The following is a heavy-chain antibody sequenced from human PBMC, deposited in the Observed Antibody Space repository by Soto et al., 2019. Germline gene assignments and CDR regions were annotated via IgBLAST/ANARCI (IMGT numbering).Heavy chain of an antibody. Sequence: KPSESLSLTCSVSGYSVSSGSYHWSRLRQPPGMGLEWIGNIYCSGTTYYNPSVKSRVTISVDASKNQFSLKVRCVNAADTAVYYCAKNEVQDRRGYYYYGMDVWGQGTAVTVSS. D-gene: IGHD2-15*01. V-gene: IGHV4-61*01. J-gene: IGHJ6*02. CDR3: AKNEVQDRRGYYYYGMDV. CDR1: GYSVSSGSYH. CDR2: IYCSGTT.